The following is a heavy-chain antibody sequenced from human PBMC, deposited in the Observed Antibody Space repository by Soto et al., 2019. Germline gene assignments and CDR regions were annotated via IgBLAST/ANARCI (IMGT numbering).Heavy chain of an antibody. Sequence: QVQLVQSGAEVKKPGASVKVSCKASGYTFTSYGISWVRQAPGQGLEWMGWISAYNGNTNYAQKLLGRVTMTTDTXXSTAYMELRSLRSADTAVYYCARVDCGDYGGWFDPWGQGTLVTVSS. CDR2: ISAYNGNT. J-gene: IGHJ5*02. CDR3: ARVDCGDYGGWFDP. V-gene: IGHV1-18*01. CDR1: GYTFTSYG. D-gene: IGHD4-17*01.